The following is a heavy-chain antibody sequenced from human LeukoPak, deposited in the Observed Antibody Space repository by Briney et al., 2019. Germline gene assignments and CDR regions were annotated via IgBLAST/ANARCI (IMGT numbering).Heavy chain of an antibody. Sequence: SETLSLTCTVSGGSISSYYWSWIRQPPGKRLEWIGYIYYSGSTNYNPSLRSRVTISLDTSKNHFSLKLSSVTAADMAVYYCGGLPAASTADFDYWGQGTLVTVSS. D-gene: IGHD6-13*01. CDR3: GGLPAASTADFDY. CDR2: IYYSGST. CDR1: GGSISSYY. J-gene: IGHJ4*02. V-gene: IGHV4-59*01.